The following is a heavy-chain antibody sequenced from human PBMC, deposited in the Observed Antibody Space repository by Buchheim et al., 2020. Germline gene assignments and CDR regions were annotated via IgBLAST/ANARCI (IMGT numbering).Heavy chain of an antibody. CDR2: IYHSGST. CDR3: ARRNVNYYGSGSAGPRNWYFDL. Sequence: QVQLQESGPGLVKPSGTLSLTCAVSGGSISSSNWWSWVRQPLGKGLEWIGEIYHSGSTNYNPSLKSRVTISVDKYKNQFSLKLSSVTAADTAVYYCARRNVNYYGSGSAGPRNWYFDLWGRGTL. D-gene: IGHD3-10*01. J-gene: IGHJ2*01. V-gene: IGHV4-4*02. CDR1: GGSISSSNW.